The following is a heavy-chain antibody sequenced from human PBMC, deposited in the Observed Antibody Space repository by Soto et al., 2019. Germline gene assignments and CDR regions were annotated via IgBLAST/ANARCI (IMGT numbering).Heavy chain of an antibody. J-gene: IGHJ5*02. CDR2: IIPIFGTA. D-gene: IGHD3-10*01. CDR1: GGTFSSYA. V-gene: IGHV1-69*01. Sequence: QVQLVQSGAEVKKPGSSVKVSCKASGGTFSSYAISWVRQAPGQGLEWMGGIIPIFGTANYAQKFQGRVTITADESTSTAYRGRSSLGSEDTAGYYVARDSGRGPGPFAPWGKGTLVTVPS. CDR3: ARDSGRGPGPFAP.